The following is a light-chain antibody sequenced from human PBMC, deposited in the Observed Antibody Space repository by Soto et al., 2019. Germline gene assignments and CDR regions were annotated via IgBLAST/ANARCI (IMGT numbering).Light chain of an antibody. CDR1: SSNIGAGYD. Sequence: QSVLTQPPSVSGAPGQRVTISCTGSSSNIGAGYDVHWYQQLPGTAPKLLIYGNSNRPSGVPDRFCGSKSGTSASLAITGLQAEDEADYYCQSYDSSLSVVFVGGTKLTVL. J-gene: IGLJ2*01. CDR3: QSYDSSLSVV. V-gene: IGLV1-40*01. CDR2: GNS.